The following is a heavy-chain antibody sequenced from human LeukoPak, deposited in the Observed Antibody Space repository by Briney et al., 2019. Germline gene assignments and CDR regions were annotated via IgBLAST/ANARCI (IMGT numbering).Heavy chain of an antibody. Sequence: ASVKVSCKVSGYTLTELSMHWVRQAPGKGLEWMGGFDPEDGETIYAQKFQGRVTMTEDTSTDTAYMELSNLRSEDTAVYYCATGLVLRFLEWPGPTNSWGQGTLVTVSS. J-gene: IGHJ4*02. V-gene: IGHV1-24*01. CDR3: ATGLVLRFLEWPGPTNS. CDR2: FDPEDGET. D-gene: IGHD3-3*01. CDR1: GYTLTELS.